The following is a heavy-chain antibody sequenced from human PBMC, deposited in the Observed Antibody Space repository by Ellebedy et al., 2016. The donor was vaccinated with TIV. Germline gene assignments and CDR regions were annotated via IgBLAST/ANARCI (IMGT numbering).Heavy chain of an antibody. CDR3: ASGMELSRGDY. CDR2: IYPGDSAT. J-gene: IGHJ4*02. D-gene: IGHD4/OR15-4a*01. CDR1: GYSFSSYW. Sequence: GESLKISCKSSGYSFSSYWIGWVRQMPEKGLEWMGFIYPGDSATRHSPSFQGQVTISADKSISTAYLQWSSLKASDTAMYYCASGMELSRGDYWGQGTLVTVSS. V-gene: IGHV5-51*01.